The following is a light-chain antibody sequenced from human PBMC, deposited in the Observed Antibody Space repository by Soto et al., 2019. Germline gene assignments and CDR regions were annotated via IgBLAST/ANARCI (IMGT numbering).Light chain of an antibody. CDR2: DVS. V-gene: IGLV2-14*01. Sequence: QSALTQPASVSGSPGQSITISCTGTSSDVGGYNYVSWYQQHPGKAPKLMIYDVSNRPSGVSNHFSGSKSGNTASLTISGLQAEDEADYYCSSYTSSSTLVVFGTGTKVTV. J-gene: IGLJ1*01. CDR3: SSYTSSSTLVV. CDR1: SSDVGGYNY.